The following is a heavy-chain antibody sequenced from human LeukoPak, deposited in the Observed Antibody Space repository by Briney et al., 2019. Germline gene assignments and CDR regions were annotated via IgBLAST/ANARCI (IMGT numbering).Heavy chain of an antibody. CDR1: GGTFSSYA. D-gene: IGHD3-3*01. CDR2: IIPIFGTA. V-gene: IGHV1-69*13. CDR3: ASPPVLRFLEWLTPADYYYYYGMDV. J-gene: IGHJ6*02. Sequence: SVKVSCKASGGTFSSYAISWVRQAPGQGLEWMGGIIPIFGTANYAQKFQGRVTITADESTSTAYMELSSLRSEDTAVYYCASPPVLRFLEWLTPADYYYYYGMDVWGQGTTVTVSS.